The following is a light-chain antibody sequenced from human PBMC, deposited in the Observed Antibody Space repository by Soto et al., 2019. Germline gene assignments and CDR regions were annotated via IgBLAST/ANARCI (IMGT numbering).Light chain of an antibody. CDR1: QSITSTY. CDR3: QHYDSSPPYT. J-gene: IGKJ2*01. V-gene: IGKV3-20*01. CDR2: GVS. Sequence: ETVLTQSPGTLSLSSGERATLSCRASQSITSTYLAWYQQKPGQAPRLLIYGVSTRATGIPDRFSGSGSGTDFTLTISRLEPEDSAVYYCQHYDSSPPYTFGQGTKLEIK.